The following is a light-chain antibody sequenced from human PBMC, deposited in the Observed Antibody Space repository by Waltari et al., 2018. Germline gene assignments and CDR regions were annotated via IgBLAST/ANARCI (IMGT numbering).Light chain of an antibody. CDR2: EGS. CDR3: CSYAGSGAWV. CDR1: SSDVGRYNL. Sequence: QSALTQPASVSGSPGQSITISCTGTSSDVGRYNLVSWYQQHPGKAPKLMIYEGSKRPSGVSNRFSGSKSGNTAFLTISELQTEDEADYHCCSYAGSGAWVFGGGTKLTVL. V-gene: IGLV2-23*01. J-gene: IGLJ3*02.